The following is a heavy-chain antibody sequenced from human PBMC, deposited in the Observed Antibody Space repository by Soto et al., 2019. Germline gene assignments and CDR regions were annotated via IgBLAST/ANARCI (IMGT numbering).Heavy chain of an antibody. D-gene: IGHD6-13*01. J-gene: IGHJ5*02. Sequence: ASVKVSCKASGGTFSSYAISWVRQAPGQGLEWMGVIIPIFGTANYAQKLQGRVTITADESTSTAYMELSSLRSEDTAVYYCARDRYSSSWFGFDPGGQGTLVTVSS. CDR3: ARDRYSSSWFGFDP. CDR1: GGTFSSYA. V-gene: IGHV1-69*13. CDR2: IIPIFGTA.